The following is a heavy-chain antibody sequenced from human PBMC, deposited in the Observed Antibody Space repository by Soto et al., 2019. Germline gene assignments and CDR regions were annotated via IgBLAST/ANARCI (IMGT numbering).Heavy chain of an antibody. CDR2: IYYSGST. CDR3: ARHFDASLFSDTTNWFDP. D-gene: IGHD3-16*02. Sequence: SETLSLTCTVSGGSISSYYWSWIRQPPGKGLEWIGYIYYSGSTNYNPSLKSRVTISVDTSKNQFSLKLSSVTAADTAVYYCARHFDASLFSDTTNWFDPWGQGTLVTVSS. V-gene: IGHV4-59*08. J-gene: IGHJ5*02. CDR1: GGSISSYY.